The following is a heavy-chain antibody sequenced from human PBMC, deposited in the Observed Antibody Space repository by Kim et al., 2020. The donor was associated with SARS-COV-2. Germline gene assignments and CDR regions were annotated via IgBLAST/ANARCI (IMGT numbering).Heavy chain of an antibody. J-gene: IGHJ6*02. CDR1: GYSFTSYW. Sequence: GESLKISCKGSGYSFTSYWIGWVRQMPGKGLEWMGIIYPGDSDTRYSPSFQGQVTIPADKSISTAYLQWSSLKASDTAMYYCATSNRGLGGEYYYYGMDVWGQGTTVTVSS. V-gene: IGHV5-51*01. CDR2: IYPGDSDT. CDR3: ATSNRGLGGEYYYYGMDV. D-gene: IGHD3-16*01.